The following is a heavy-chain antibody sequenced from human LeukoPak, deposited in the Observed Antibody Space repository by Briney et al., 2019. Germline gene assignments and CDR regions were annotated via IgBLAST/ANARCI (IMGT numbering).Heavy chain of an antibody. Sequence: PGGSLRLSCAASGFTFSSYAMSWVRQAPGKGLEWVSSISASGGSTYYADSVKGRFTISRDNSKNTLYLQMNSLRAEDTAIYYCAPDLRGAAWSLDYWGQGTLVTVSS. CDR1: GFTFSSYA. J-gene: IGHJ4*02. D-gene: IGHD2-15*01. CDR3: APDLRGAAWSLDY. V-gene: IGHV3-23*01. CDR2: ISASGGST.